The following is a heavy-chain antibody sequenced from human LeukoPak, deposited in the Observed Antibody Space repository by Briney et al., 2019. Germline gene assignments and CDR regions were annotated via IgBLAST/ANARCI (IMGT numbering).Heavy chain of an antibody. Sequence: ASVKVSCKASGYTFTSYYIHWVRQAPGQGLEWMGIIYPGGGSTSYAQKFQGRVTMTRDMSTSTVYMELSSLRSEDTAVYYCARDGGRLGATFNWGQGTLVTVSS. D-gene: IGHD1-26*01. CDR2: IYPGGGST. CDR3: ARDGGRLGATFN. CDR1: GYTFTSYY. V-gene: IGHV1-46*01. J-gene: IGHJ4*02.